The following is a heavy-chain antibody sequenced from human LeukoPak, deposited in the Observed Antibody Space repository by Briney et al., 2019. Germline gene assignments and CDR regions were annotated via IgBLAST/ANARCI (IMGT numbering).Heavy chain of an antibody. V-gene: IGHV4-39*01. CDR1: GGSISTNSYY. J-gene: IGHJ4*02. CDR3: ARQLYGGNPGSFDY. CDR2: IYYSGST. Sequence: SEILSLTCTVSGGSISTNSYYWGWIRQPPGKGLEWIGSIYYSGSTYYNPSLKSRVTISVDTSKNQFSLKLSSVTAADTAVYYYARQLYGGNPGSFDYWGQGTLVTVSS. D-gene: IGHD4-23*01.